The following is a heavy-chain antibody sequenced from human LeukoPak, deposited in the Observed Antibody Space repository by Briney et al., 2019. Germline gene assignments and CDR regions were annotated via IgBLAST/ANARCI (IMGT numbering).Heavy chain of an antibody. J-gene: IGHJ4*02. CDR1: GGTFSSYA. D-gene: IGHD4-11*01. Sequence: ASVKVSCKASGGTFSSYAISWVRQAPGQGLEWMGGIIPIFGTANYAQKFQGRVTITADKSTSTAYMELSSLRSEDTAVYYCARADYSNYYFDYWGQGTLVTVSS. CDR3: ARADYSNYYFDY. V-gene: IGHV1-69*06. CDR2: IIPIFGTA.